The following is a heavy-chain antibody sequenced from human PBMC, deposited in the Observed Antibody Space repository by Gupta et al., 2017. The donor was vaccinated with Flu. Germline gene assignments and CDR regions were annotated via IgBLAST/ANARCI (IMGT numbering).Heavy chain of an antibody. D-gene: IGHD3-10*01. CDR1: GFTFSSRW. CDR2: INPEGSIT. V-gene: IGHV3-74*01. Sequence: EVQLAESGGGLAQPGGSLRLSCAVSGFTFSSRWLYWVRQAPGKGLVWVSLINPEGSITTYADSVKGRFTISRDNAKNTLYLQMNSLRAEDTARDYCVHAAYGWGQGTLVTVSS. CDR3: VHAAYG. J-gene: IGHJ4*02.